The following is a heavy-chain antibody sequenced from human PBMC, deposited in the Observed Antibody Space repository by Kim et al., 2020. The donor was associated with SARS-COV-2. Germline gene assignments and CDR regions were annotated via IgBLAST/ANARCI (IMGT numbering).Heavy chain of an antibody. CDR3: ARGRRLVLGYFDY. J-gene: IGHJ4*02. Sequence: GGSLRLSCAASGFTFSSSSMNWVRQAPGKGLEWVSYISSSSSTIYYADSVKGRFTISRDNAKNSLYLKMKSLRAEEMAVYYCARGRRLVLGYFDYWGQGTLVTVSS. CDR1: GFTFSSSS. D-gene: IGHD6-19*01. CDR2: ISSSSSTI. V-gene: IGHV3-48*04.